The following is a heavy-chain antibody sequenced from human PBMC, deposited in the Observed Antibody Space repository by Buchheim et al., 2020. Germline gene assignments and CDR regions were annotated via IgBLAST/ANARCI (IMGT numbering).Heavy chain of an antibody. CDR1: GFTFTSYL. Sequence: EVGLLESGGSLAQPGGSLILSCAASGFTFTSYLMMWVRQGPGKGLECVSTINGRGDNTYYADSVKGRFIISRDTSRNPIYLGMDSLRVEDTAIYYCAKVGSSAYFFESWGRGTL. CDR2: INGRGDNT. CDR3: AKVGSSAYFFES. V-gene: IGHV3-23*01. J-gene: IGHJ4*02.